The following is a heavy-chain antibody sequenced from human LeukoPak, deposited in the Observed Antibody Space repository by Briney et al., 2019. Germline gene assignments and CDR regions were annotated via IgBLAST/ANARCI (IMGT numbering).Heavy chain of an antibody. V-gene: IGHV3-13*04. CDR3: ARAYYDILTGSPHFDY. CDR2: IGTAGDT. D-gene: IGHD3-9*01. J-gene: IGHJ4*02. Sequence: GGSLRLSCAASGFTFSSYDMHWVRQATGKGLEWVSAIGTAGDTYYPGSVKGRFTISRENAKNSLYLQINSLRAGDTAVYYCARAYYDILTGSPHFDYWGQGTLVTVSS. CDR1: GFTFSSYD.